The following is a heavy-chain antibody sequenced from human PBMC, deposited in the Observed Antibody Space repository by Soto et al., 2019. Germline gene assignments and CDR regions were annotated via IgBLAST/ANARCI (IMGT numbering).Heavy chain of an antibody. CDR1: GYTFTSYY. CDR2: INPSGGST. D-gene: IGHD3-22*01. CDR3: ASVYYYDSSGDYYGMDV. Sequence: ASVKVSCKASGYTFTSYYMHWVRQAPGQGLEWMGIINPSGGSTSYAQKFQGRVTMTRDTSTSTVYMELSSLRSEDTAVYYCASVYYYDSSGDYYGMDVWGQGTTVTVSS. V-gene: IGHV1-46*01. J-gene: IGHJ6*02.